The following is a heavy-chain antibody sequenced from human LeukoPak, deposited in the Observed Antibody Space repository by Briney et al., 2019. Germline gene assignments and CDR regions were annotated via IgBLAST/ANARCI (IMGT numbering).Heavy chain of an antibody. V-gene: IGHV3-23*01. CDR2: ISGSGGST. CDR3: AKDRGRGAITSCYNY. D-gene: IGHD2-2*02. J-gene: IGHJ4*02. Sequence: LSLTCTVSGGSISSGGYYWSWVRQAPGKGLEWVSAISGSGGSTYYADSVKGRFTISRDNSKNTLYLQMNSLRAEDTAVYYCAKDRGRGAITSCYNYWGQGTLVTVSS. CDR1: GGSISSGGYY.